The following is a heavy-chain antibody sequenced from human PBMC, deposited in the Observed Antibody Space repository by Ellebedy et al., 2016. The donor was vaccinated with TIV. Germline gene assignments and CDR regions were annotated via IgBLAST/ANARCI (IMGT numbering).Heavy chain of an antibody. Sequence: GESLKISCAASGFTFSSYVMHWVRQAPGKGLEWVTVISYDGSNKYYADSVKGLFTISRDNSKHTVHLQMNSLRAEDTAMYYCARGGEINSYAAADYWGQGTLVTVST. V-gene: IGHV3-30-3*01. J-gene: IGHJ4*02. CDR1: GFTFSSYV. CDR2: ISYDGSNK. D-gene: IGHD5-18*01. CDR3: ARGGEINSYAAADY.